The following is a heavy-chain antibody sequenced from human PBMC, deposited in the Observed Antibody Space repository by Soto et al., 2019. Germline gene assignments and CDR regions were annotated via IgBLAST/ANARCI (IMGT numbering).Heavy chain of an antibody. J-gene: IGHJ4*02. CDR2: ISAYSGDK. Sequence: GSSVKVSCKASGYTYITYDISWVRQAPGQGLEWLGWISAYSGDKKYAQNLQGRVTLTTDTSTATAYMELRSLRSDDPAVYYCTRTPRGAGTFDYWGRGTLVTVSS. CDR3: TRTPRGAGTFDY. V-gene: IGHV1-18*01. D-gene: IGHD2-15*01. CDR1: GYTYITYD.